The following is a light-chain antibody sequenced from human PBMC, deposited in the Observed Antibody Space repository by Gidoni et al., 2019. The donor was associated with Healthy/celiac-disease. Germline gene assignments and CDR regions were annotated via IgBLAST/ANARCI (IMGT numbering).Light chain of an antibody. CDR1: RSDVGGYNY. V-gene: IGLV2-14*01. Sequence: QSALTQPASLSGSPGQSITISCTGTRSDVGGYNYVSWYQQHPGKAPKLMIYDVSNRPSGVSNRFSGSKSGNTASLTISGLQAEDEADYYCSSYTSSSTLVYVFGTGTKVTVL. CDR2: DVS. J-gene: IGLJ1*01. CDR3: SSYTSSSTLVYV.